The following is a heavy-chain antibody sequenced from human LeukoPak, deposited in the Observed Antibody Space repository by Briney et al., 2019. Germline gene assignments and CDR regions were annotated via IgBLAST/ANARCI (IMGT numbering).Heavy chain of an antibody. J-gene: IGHJ6*03. D-gene: IGHD2-2*01. Sequence: ASVKVSCKASGYTFTSYGISWVRQAPGQGLEWMGWISAYNGNTNYAQKLQGRVTMTTGTSTSTAYMELRSLRSDDTAVYYCARDGDIVVVPAAYYYYYYMDVWGKGTTVTVSS. CDR3: ARDGDIVVVPAAYYYYYYMDV. CDR1: GYTFTSYG. CDR2: ISAYNGNT. V-gene: IGHV1-18*01.